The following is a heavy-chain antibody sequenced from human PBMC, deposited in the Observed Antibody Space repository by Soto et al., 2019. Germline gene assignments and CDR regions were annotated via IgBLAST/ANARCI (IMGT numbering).Heavy chain of an antibody. J-gene: IGHJ4*02. CDR1: GYTFTSYT. V-gene: IGHV1-3*01. Sequence: QVHLVQSGAEVKKPGASVKVSCKASGYTFTSYTIHWVRQAPGQRLEWMGWINAGDGNTVYSQNFHGRVTITRATSASTAYMELTSLRSEDTAVYYCARDRDSGSYVDYWGQGTLVTVSS. CDR2: INAGDGNT. D-gene: IGHD1-26*01. CDR3: ARDRDSGSYVDY.